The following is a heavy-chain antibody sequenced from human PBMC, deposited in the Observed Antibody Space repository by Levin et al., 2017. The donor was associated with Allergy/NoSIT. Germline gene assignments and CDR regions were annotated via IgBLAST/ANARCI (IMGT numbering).Heavy chain of an antibody. D-gene: IGHD3-9*01. Sequence: TGGSLRLSCAASGFTFSGSAMHWVRQASGKGLEWVGRIRSKANSYATAYAALVKGRFTISRDDSKNTAYLQMNSLKTEDTAVYYCAKFDYDILTGYYIEGNYWGQGTLVTVSS. V-gene: IGHV3-73*01. J-gene: IGHJ4*02. CDR3: AKFDYDILTGYYIEGNY. CDR1: GFTFSGSA. CDR2: IRSKANSYAT.